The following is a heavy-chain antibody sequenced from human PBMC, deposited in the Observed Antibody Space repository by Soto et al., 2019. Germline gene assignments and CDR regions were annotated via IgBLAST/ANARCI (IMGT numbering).Heavy chain of an antibody. CDR3: ANDPYYYASEN. V-gene: IGHV3-11*01. Sequence: QVQLVESGGGLVKPGGSLRLSCAASGFTFSDYYMTWIRQPPGKGLEWVSYISGSGTIIYYADSVKGRFTVSRDNARNSLYLQMNGLRAEDTAVDYCANDPYYYASENWGQGTLVTVSS. D-gene: IGHD3-10*01. J-gene: IGHJ4*02. CDR1: GFTFSDYY. CDR2: ISGSGTII.